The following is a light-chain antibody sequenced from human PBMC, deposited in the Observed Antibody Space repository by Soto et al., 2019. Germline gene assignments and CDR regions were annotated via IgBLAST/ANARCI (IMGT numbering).Light chain of an antibody. V-gene: IGLV2-14*01. CDR3: SSYTSSHTYV. CDR2: DVT. J-gene: IGLJ1*01. Sequence: QSALTQPASVSGPLGQWSTISATGTARDVGGYTYVSWYQQHPGKAPKLMIYDVTYRPSGVSSRFSGSKSGNTASLTISGLQAEDEADYYCSSYTSSHTYVFGTGTKLTVL. CDR1: ARDVGGYTY.